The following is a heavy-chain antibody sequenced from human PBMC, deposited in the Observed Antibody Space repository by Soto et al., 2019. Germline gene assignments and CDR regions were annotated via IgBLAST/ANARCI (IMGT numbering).Heavy chain of an antibody. CDR2: ISYDGSNK. CDR3: AREYGMDV. J-gene: IGHJ6*02. CDR1: GFTFSSYA. Sequence: GGSLRLSCAASGFTFSSYAMHWVRQAPGKGLEWVAVISYDGSNKYYADSVKGRFTISRDNSKNTLYLQMNSLRAEDTAVYYCAREYGMDVWGQGTTVTVSS. V-gene: IGHV3-30-3*01.